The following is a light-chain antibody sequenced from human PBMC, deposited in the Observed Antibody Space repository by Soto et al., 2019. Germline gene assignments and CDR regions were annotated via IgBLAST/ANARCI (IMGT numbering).Light chain of an antibody. Sequence: SYELTQPPSVSVSPGQTASITCSGDKLGDKYACWYQQKPGQSPVVVIYHDTERPSGIPERFSGSNSGNTATLTISGTQSMDEADYYCQAWDSSTDVVFGGGTKLTVL. CDR1: KLGDKY. J-gene: IGLJ2*01. V-gene: IGLV3-1*01. CDR2: HDT. CDR3: QAWDSSTDVV.